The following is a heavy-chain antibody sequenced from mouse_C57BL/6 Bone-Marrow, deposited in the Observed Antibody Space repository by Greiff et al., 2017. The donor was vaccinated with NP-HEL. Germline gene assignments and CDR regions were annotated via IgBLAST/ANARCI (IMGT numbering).Heavy chain of an antibody. CDR1: GYTFTSYW. D-gene: IGHD1-1*02. J-gene: IGHJ3*01. CDR2: IYPGSGST. CDR3: ARVGPFAY. V-gene: IGHV1-55*01. Sequence: QVQLQQSGAELVKPGASVKMSCKASGYTFTSYWITWVKQRPGQGLEWIGDIYPGSGSTNYNEKFKSKATLTVDTSSNTAYMQLSSLTTEDSAIYYCARVGPFAYWGQGTLVTVSA.